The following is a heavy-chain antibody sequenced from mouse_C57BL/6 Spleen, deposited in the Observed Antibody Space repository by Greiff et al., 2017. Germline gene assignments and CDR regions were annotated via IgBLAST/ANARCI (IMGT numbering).Heavy chain of an antibody. CDR1: GYTFTSYG. V-gene: IGHV1-81*01. J-gene: IGHJ2*01. Sequence: QVQLQQSGAELARPGASVKLSCKASGYTFTSYGISWVKQRTGQGLEWIGEIYPRSGNTYYNEKFKGKATLTADKSSSTAYMELRRLTSEDSAVYFCARQTTVPLPFDYWGQGTTLTVSS. CDR3: ARQTTVPLPFDY. D-gene: IGHD1-1*01. CDR2: IYPRSGNT.